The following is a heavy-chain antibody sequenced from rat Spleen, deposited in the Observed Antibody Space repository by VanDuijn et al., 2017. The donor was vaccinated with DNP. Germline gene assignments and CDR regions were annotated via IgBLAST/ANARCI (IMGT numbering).Heavy chain of an antibody. CDR1: GFTFSNSD. CDR3: ARLLAGRSYYFDY. J-gene: IGHJ2*01. D-gene: IGHD2-7*01. CDR2: ISTSGGIT. V-gene: IGHV5-25*01. Sequence: EVQVVESGGGLVQPGRSMKLSCAASGFTFSNSDMAWVRQAPAKGLEWVASISTSGGITYYRDSVKGRFTVSRDNAKSTLYLQMNSLRSEDTATYYCARLLAGRSYYFDYWGQGVMVTVSS.